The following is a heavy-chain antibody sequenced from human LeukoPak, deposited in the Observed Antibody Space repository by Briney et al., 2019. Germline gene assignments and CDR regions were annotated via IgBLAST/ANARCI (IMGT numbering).Heavy chain of an antibody. D-gene: IGHD2-21*01. CDR2: INGNGSAK. CDR1: GFTFSDYW. Sequence: PGGSLRLSCVASGFTFSDYWMSWVRQAPGKGLEWVSDINGNGSAKYYVDSVKGRFTISRDNAKNSLYLQMNSLRVEDTAVYYCVCHVVLSVGYHYGLGVWGQGTPVTVSS. CDR3: VCHVVLSVGYHYGLGV. V-gene: IGHV3-7*02. J-gene: IGHJ6*01.